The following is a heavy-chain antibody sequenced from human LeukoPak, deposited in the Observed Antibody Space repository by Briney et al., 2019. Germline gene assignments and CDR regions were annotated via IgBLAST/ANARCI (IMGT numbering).Heavy chain of an antibody. J-gene: IGHJ3*02. V-gene: IGHV4-59*01. CDR2: IYYSGST. CDR3: ARASVVPAAIDAFDI. Sequence: SETLSLTCTVSGGSISSYYWSWIRQPPGKGLEWIGYIYYSGSTNYNPSLKSRVTISVDTSKNQFSLKLSSVTAADTAVYYCARASVVPAAIDAFDIWGQGTMVTVSS. CDR1: GGSISSYY. D-gene: IGHD2-2*02.